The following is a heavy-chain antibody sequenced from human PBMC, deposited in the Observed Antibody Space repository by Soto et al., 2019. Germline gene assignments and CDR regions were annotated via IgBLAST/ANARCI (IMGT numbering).Heavy chain of an antibody. V-gene: IGHV3-30*18. Sequence: QVQLVESGGGVVQPGRSLRLSCAASGFTFSSYGMHWVRQAPGKGLEWVAGISYDGSNKYYADSVKGRFTISRDNSKNTLYLQMNSLRAEDTAVYYCAKGQEVIVVVPAATDYWGQGTLVTVSS. D-gene: IGHD2-2*01. J-gene: IGHJ4*02. CDR3: AKGQEVIVVVPAATDY. CDR1: GFTFSSYG. CDR2: ISYDGSNK.